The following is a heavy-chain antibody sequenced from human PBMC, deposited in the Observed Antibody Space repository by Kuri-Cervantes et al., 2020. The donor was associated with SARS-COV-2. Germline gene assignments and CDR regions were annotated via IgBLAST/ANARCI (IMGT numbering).Heavy chain of an antibody. J-gene: IGHJ4*02. Sequence: SGPTLVKPTQTLTLTCEFSGFSLSTTGMTVSWIRQPPGRALEWLGYTYNSGSTHYNTSLKSRITISVDTSKNHFSLKLTSLTAADTAVYYCARHFPLLRGAHYYLDYWGQGTLVTVSS. V-gene: IGHV4-30-4*07. D-gene: IGHD3-10*01. CDR1: GFSLSTTGMT. CDR2: TYNSGST. CDR3: ARHFPLLRGAHYYLDY.